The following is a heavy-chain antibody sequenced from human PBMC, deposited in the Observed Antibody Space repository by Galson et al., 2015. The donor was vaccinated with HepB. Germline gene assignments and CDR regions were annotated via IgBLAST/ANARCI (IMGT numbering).Heavy chain of an antibody. CDR2: MSSDGSTT. CDR1: GFIFNIYA. CDR3: ATGGGCSYFDF. Sequence: SLRLSCAASGFIFNIYAMHWVRQSPGKGLEWVAVMSSDGSTTYYMDSLKGRFTISRDNSNNTLYLQMNGLRPDDTALYYCATGGGCSYFDFWGQRTLVTISS. V-gene: IGHV3-30*04. J-gene: IGHJ4*02. D-gene: IGHD1-26*01.